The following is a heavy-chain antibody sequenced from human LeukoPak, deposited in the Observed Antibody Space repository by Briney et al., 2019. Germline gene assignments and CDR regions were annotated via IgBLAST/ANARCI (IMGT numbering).Heavy chain of an antibody. CDR1: GFTFSDYG. J-gene: IGHJ6*02. CDR2: ISYDGGNK. D-gene: IGHD3-9*01. Sequence: GGSLRLSCAASGFTFSDYGMHWVRQAPGKGLEWVALISYDGGNKFYADSVRDRFTISRDNSKNTLFLQMNSLRVEDTAVYYCARDSRYSMDVWGQGTTVTVSS. CDR3: ARDSRYSMDV. V-gene: IGHV3-30*03.